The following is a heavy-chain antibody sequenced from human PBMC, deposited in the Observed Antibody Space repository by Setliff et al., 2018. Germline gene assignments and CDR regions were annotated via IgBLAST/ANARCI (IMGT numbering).Heavy chain of an antibody. D-gene: IGHD5-12*01. CDR3: AGDPPYSGYAFHI. CDR1: GFTFSNYR. Sequence: GGSLRLSCAASGFTFSNYRMHWVRQAPGKGLEWVAVIWHDGGNKYHADSVKGRFTISRDNSRNTVYLQMNSLRAEDTAVYYCAGDPPYSGYAFHIWGQGTMVTVSS. V-gene: IGHV3-33*08. J-gene: IGHJ3*02. CDR2: IWHDGGNK.